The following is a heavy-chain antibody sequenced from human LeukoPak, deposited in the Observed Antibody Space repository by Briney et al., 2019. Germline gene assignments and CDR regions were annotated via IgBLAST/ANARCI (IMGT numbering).Heavy chain of an antibody. V-gene: IGHV1-2*02. J-gene: IGHJ4*02. Sequence: ASVKVSCKASGYTFTGYYMHWVRQAPGQGLEWMGWINPNSGGTNYAQKFQGRVTMTRDTSISTAYMELSRLRSDDTAVYYCAXXGXGGXYSYGYRYFDYWGQGTLVTVSS. CDR1: GYTFTGYY. CDR2: INPNSGGT. CDR3: AXXGXGGXYSYGYRYFDY. D-gene: IGHD5-18*01.